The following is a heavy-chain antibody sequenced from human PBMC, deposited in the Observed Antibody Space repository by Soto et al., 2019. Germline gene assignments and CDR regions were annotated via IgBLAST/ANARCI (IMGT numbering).Heavy chain of an antibody. V-gene: IGHV4-34*01. J-gene: IGHJ6*02. Sequence: SETLSLTCAVYGGSFSGYYWSWIRQPPGKGLEWIGEINHSGSTNYNPSLKSRVTISVDTSKNQFSLKLSSVTAADTAVYYCASSTGLMVRGVIRSYYYGMDVWGQGTTVTVSS. CDR2: INHSGST. CDR3: ASSTGLMVRGVIRSYYYGMDV. CDR1: GGSFSGYY. D-gene: IGHD3-10*01.